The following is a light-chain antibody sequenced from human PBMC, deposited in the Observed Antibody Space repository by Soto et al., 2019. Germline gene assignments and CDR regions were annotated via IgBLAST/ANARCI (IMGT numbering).Light chain of an antibody. V-gene: IGLV2-14*01. CDR3: SSYTSSSTRV. Sequence: QSALIQPVSVAGSPGQSITISCTGTSSHVGGYNYVSWYQQHPGKAPKLMIYDVSNRPSGVSNRFSGSKSGNTASLTISGLQAEDEADYYCSSYTSSSTRVFGTGTKVTVL. J-gene: IGLJ1*01. CDR2: DVS. CDR1: SSHVGGYNY.